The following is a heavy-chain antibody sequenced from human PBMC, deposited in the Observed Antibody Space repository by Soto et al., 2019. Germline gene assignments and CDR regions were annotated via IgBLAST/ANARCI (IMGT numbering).Heavy chain of an antibody. D-gene: IGHD4-4*01. CDR1: GGSISSGDYY. V-gene: IGHV4-30-4*01. J-gene: IGHJ5*02. CDR2: IYYSGST. CDR3: ARTTTFGPRVKNWFDP. Sequence: QVQLQESGPGLVKPSQTLSLTCTVSGGSISSGDYYWSWIRQPPGKGLEWIGYIYYSGSTYYNPSPQGRVTISVDTSKNPFSLKLSSVTAADTAVYYCARTTTFGPRVKNWFDPWGQGTLVTVSS.